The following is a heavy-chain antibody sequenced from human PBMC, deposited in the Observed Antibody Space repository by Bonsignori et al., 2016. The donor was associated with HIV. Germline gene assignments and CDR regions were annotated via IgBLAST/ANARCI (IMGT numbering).Heavy chain of an antibody. J-gene: IGHJ3*02. CDR2: INPNSGGT. CDR3: ARAGVQGVHGYAFDI. D-gene: IGHD3-10*01. Sequence: ASVKVSCKASGYTFTGYYMHWVRQAPGQGLEWMGWINPNSGGTNYAQRFQGRVTMTRDTSISTAYMELSRLRSDDTAVYYCARAGVQGVHGYAFDIWGQGTMVTVSS. V-gene: IGHV1-2*02. CDR1: GYTFTGYY.